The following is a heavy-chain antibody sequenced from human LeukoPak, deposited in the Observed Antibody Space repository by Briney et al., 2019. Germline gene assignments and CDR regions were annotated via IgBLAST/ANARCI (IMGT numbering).Heavy chain of an antibody. V-gene: IGHV3-74*01. J-gene: IGHJ6*02. Sequence: GGSLRLSCAASGFTFSSYWMHWVRQAPGKRLVWVSRINSDGSSTTYADSVKGRFTISRDNAKNTLYLQMNSLRAEDTAVYYCAGGERRSGSYYSPYNYYGMDVWGQGTTVTVSS. D-gene: IGHD3-10*01. CDR2: INSDGSST. CDR3: AGGERRSGSYYSPYNYYGMDV. CDR1: GFTFSSYW.